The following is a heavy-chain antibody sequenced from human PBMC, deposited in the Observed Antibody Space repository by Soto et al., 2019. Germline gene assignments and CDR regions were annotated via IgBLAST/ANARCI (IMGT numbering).Heavy chain of an antibody. CDR3: ARQWGGDY. Sequence: QVQLQESGPGLVKPSETLSLTCTVSGGSIGSHYWSWIRQPPGEGLEWIGRASYSGSPNYNPSLKSRVTISIATSKNQFSLKLTSVTAADTAVYYCARQWGGDYWGQGTLVTVSS. V-gene: IGHV4-59*08. CDR1: GGSIGSHY. CDR2: ASYSGSP. J-gene: IGHJ4*02. D-gene: IGHD3-16*01.